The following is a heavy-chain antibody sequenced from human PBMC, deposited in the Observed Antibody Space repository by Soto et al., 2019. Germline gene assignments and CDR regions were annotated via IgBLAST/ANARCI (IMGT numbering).Heavy chain of an antibody. CDR3: ARDPLSPAARYGYYGMDV. CDR1: GFTFSSYG. CDR2: ISYDGSNK. V-gene: IGHV3-30*03. J-gene: IGHJ6*02. D-gene: IGHD2-2*01. Sequence: GGSLRLSCAASGFTFSSYGMHWVRQAPCKGLEWVAVISYDGSNKYYADSVKGRFTISRDNSKNTLYLQMNSLRAEDTAVYYCARDPLSPAARYGYYGMDVWGQGTTVTVSS.